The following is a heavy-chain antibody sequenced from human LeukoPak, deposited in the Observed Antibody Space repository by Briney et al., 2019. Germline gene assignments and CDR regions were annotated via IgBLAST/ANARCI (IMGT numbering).Heavy chain of an antibody. CDR2: IWYDGSNK. V-gene: IGHV3-33*01. CDR3: ATWVGSSSWYGDDAFDI. Sequence: GGSLRLSCAVSGFTFSSYGMHWVRQAPGKGLEWVAVIWYDGSNKYYADSVKGRFTISRDNSKNTLYLQMNSLRAEDTAVYYCATWVGSSSWYGDDAFDIWGQGTMVTVSS. D-gene: IGHD6-13*01. J-gene: IGHJ3*02. CDR1: GFTFSSYG.